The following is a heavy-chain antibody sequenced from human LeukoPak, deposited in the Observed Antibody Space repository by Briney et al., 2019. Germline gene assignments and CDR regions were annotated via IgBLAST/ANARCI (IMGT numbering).Heavy chain of an antibody. J-gene: IGHJ5*02. D-gene: IGHD2-2*01. CDR2: ISVYNGNT. V-gene: IGHV1-18*01. CDR3: ARARMVGVPAAPYWFDP. CDR1: GYTFTSYP. Sequence: ASVKVSCKASGYTFTSYPIGWVRQAPGQGLEWMGWISVYNGNTNYAQKLQGRVTMTTDTSTSTAYMELRSLRSDDTAVYYCARARMVGVPAAPYWFDPWGQGTLVTVSS.